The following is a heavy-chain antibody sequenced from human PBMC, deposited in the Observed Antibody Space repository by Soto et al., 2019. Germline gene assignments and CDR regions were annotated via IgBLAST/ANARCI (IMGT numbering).Heavy chain of an antibody. V-gene: IGHV1-2*04. CDR1: GYTFTGYY. J-gene: IGHJ5*02. Sequence: ASVKVSCKASGYTFTGYYMHWVRQAPGQGLEWMGWINPNSGGTNYAQKFQGWVTMTRDTSISTAYMELSRLRSDDTAVYYCARGDIVVVPAAIQDWFDPWGQGTLVTVS. CDR3: ARGDIVVVPAAIQDWFDP. D-gene: IGHD2-2*02. CDR2: INPNSGGT.